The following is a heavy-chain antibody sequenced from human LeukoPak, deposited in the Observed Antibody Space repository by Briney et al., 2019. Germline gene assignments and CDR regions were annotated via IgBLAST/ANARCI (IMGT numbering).Heavy chain of an antibody. CDR1: GFTFSSYG. CDR3: AKTRPGPRPIAVAALFDY. J-gene: IGHJ4*02. D-gene: IGHD6-19*01. V-gene: IGHV3-30*02. CDR2: IRYDGSNK. Sequence: HPGGSLRLSCAASGFTFSSYGMHWVRQAPGKGLEWVAFIRYDGSNKYYADSVKGRFTISRDNSKNTLYLQMNSLRAEDTAVYYCAKTRPGPRPIAVAALFDYWGQGTLVTVSS.